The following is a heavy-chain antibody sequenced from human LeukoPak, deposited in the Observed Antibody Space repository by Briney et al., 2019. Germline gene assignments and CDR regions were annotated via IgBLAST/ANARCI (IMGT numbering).Heavy chain of an antibody. CDR2: IYYSGST. J-gene: IGHJ4*02. D-gene: IGHD2-2*01. V-gene: IGHV4-59*01. CDR3: ARDPSYHGGYFDY. CDR1: GGSINSYY. Sequence: PSETLSLTCTVSGGSINSYYWSWIRQPPGKGLEWIGYIYYSGSTNYNPSLKSRVTISVATSKNQFSLKLSSVTAADTAVYYCARDPSYHGGYFDYWGQGTLVTVFS.